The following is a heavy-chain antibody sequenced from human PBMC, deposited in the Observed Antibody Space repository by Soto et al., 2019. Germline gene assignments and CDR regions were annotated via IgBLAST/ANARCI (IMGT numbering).Heavy chain of an antibody. Sequence: QVQLVQSGAEVKKPGASVKVSCKASGYTFTSYDINWVRQATGQGLEWMGWMNPNSGNTGYAQKLQGRVTKARKNSISTAYMELSSLRSEDTAVYYCARLGPRYYDFWSGYYVWGKGTTVTVTS. J-gene: IGHJ6*04. V-gene: IGHV1-8*01. CDR3: ARLGPRYYDFWSGYYV. D-gene: IGHD3-3*01. CDR2: MNPNSGNT. CDR1: GYTFTSYD.